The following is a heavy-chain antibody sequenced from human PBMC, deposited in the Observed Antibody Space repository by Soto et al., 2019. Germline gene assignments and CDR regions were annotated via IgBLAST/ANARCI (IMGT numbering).Heavy chain of an antibody. CDR3: AKSGDGYSFYYFYGMDV. CDR2: ILYDGSNT. CDR1: GFTFSNFG. D-gene: IGHD4-4*01. J-gene: IGHJ6*02. V-gene: IGHV3-30*18. Sequence: QVQLVESGGGVVQPGRSLRLSCAASGFTFSNFGMHWVRQAPGKGLEWVAAILYDGSNTYYADSVKGRFTISRDNSKNTMYLEMNSLRAEDTAVYRSAKSGDGYSFYYFYGMDVWGQGTTVTVSS.